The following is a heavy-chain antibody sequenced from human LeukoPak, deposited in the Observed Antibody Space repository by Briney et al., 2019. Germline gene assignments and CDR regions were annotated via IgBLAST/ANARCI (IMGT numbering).Heavy chain of an antibody. V-gene: IGHV1-18*01. D-gene: IGHD2-15*01. CDR2: ISAYNGNT. Sequence: ASVKVSCKASGYTFTSYGISWVRQAPGQGLEWMGWISAYNGNTNYAQKFQGRVTITADESTSTAYMELSSLRSEDTAVYYCAGAADAFDIWGQGTMVTVSS. J-gene: IGHJ3*02. CDR3: AGAADAFDI. CDR1: GYTFTSYG.